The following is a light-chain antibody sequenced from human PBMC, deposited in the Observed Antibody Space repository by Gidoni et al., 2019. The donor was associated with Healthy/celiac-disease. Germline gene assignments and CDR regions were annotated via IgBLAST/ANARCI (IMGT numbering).Light chain of an antibody. Sequence: DIVMTQYPDSLAVSLGERATINCKSSQSVLYSSNNKNYLAWYQQKPGQPPKLLMYWASTRESGVPDRFSGSGSGTDFTLTIISLQAEDVAVYYCQQDYSTPRTFGQGTKVEIK. J-gene: IGKJ1*01. CDR2: WAS. V-gene: IGKV4-1*01. CDR1: QSVLYSSNNKNY. CDR3: QQDYSTPRT.